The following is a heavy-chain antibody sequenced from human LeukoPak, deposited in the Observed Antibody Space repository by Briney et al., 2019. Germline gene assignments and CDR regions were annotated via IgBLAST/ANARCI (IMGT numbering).Heavy chain of an antibody. J-gene: IGHJ4*02. V-gene: IGHV3-33*06. CDR1: GFTFSSYG. CDR3: AKDPEYSSSGIDY. CDR2: IWYDGSNT. D-gene: IGHD6-13*01. Sequence: PGGSLRLSCAASGFTFSSYGMHWVRQAPGKGLEWVAGIWYDGSNTYYADSVKGRIIISRDNSKNTLYLQMNSLRADDTAVYYCAKDPEYSSSGIDYWGQGTLVTVSS.